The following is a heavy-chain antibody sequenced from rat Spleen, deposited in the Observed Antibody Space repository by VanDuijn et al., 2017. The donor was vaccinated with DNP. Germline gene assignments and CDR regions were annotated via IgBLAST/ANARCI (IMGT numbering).Heavy chain of an antibody. CDR1: GFTFSAYY. CDR2: IGSAAYAP. J-gene: IGHJ2*01. CDR3: VRWNSGHFEN. Sequence: EVQLVESGGGLVQPGRSLKLSCAASGFTFSAYYLAWVRQAPAKGLEWVAYIGSAAYAPYYGDSVKVRFTISRDNAKSTLYLQMNSLRSEDMATYYCVRWNSGHFENWGQGVMVTVSS. D-gene: IGHD4-3*01. V-gene: IGHV5-22*01.